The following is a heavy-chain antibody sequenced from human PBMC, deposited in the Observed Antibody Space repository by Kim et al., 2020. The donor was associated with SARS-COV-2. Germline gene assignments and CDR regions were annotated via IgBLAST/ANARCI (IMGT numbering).Heavy chain of an antibody. J-gene: IGHJ4*02. CDR2: DGSEK. D-gene: IGHD2-21*02. CDR3: MGTGTYSY. Sequence: DGSEKHYWDSVKGRVTIARDNAINSFYLQMDSLRVEDTALYYCMGTGTYSYWGQGTLVTVSS. V-gene: IGHV3-7*01.